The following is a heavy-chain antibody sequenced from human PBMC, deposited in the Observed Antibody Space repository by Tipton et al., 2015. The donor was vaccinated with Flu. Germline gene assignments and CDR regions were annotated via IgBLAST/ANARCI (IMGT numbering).Heavy chain of an antibody. CDR3: TRGPLPDSNWYNGLDV. CDR1: GFTFDDYA. D-gene: IGHD6-13*01. J-gene: IGHJ6*02. V-gene: IGHV3-43D*04. Sequence: SLRLSCAASGFTFDDYAMHWVRQAPGKGLEWVSLISWDGSSTYYGDSVKGRFTISRDNRKNSLYLQMNSLRVGDTAVYYCTRGPLPDSNWYNGLDVWGQGTTVTVSS. CDR2: ISWDGSST.